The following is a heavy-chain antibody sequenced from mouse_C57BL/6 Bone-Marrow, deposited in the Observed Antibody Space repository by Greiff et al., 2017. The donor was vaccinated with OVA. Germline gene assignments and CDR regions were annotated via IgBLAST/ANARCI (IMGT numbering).Heavy chain of an antibody. Sequence: EVQLQQSGAELVRPGASVKLSCTASGFNIKDDYMHWVKQRPEQGLEWIGWIDPENGDPEYASKFQGKATITADTASNTAYLQLSSLTSEDTAVYYCHSNFAWFADWGQGTLVTVSA. J-gene: IGHJ3*01. CDR2: IDPENGDP. D-gene: IGHD2-5*01. V-gene: IGHV14-4*01. CDR1: GFNIKDDY. CDR3: HSNFAWFAD.